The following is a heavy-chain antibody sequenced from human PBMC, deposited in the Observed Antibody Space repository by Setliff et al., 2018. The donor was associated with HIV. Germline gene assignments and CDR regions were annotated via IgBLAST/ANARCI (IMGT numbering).Heavy chain of an antibody. Sequence: ASVKVSCKAAGYTFTSSDINWVRQAPGQGLEWMGWMNPNSGKTGYAQKFQGRVTLTRHTSISTAYMELTSLRSEETAVYYCARVAWYTSGWYSSRYMDVWGKGTTVTVSS. CDR1: GYTFTSSD. CDR2: MNPNSGKT. J-gene: IGHJ6*03. D-gene: IGHD6-19*01. V-gene: IGHV1-8*02. CDR3: ARVAWYTSGWYSSRYMDV.